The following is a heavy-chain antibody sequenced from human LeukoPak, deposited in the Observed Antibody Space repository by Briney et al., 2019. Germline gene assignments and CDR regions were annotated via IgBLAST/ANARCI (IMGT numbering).Heavy chain of an antibody. CDR3: ASDSPGYSSGSYFTY. CDR1: GFIFRTYW. Sequence: GGSLRLSCAASGFIFRTYWMSWVRQAPGQGLEWVANIKQDGSEKYYVDSVKGRFTISRDNAKNSLYLQMNSLRDEDTAVYYCASDSPGYSSGSYFTYWGQGTLVTVSS. CDR2: IKQDGSEK. V-gene: IGHV3-7*03. D-gene: IGHD2-15*01. J-gene: IGHJ4*02.